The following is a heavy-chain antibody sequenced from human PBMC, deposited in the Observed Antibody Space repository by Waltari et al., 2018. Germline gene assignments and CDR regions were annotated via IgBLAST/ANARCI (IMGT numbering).Heavy chain of an antibody. D-gene: IGHD3-16*01. CDR2: MSYSGAT. J-gene: IGHJ3*01. V-gene: IGHV4-39*01. Sequence: GWVRQPPGKGLEWTATMSYSGATYNNPSLKSRVTISVDTSKNQFSLKLSSVTAADTAVYYCATYIGASIGTAAFDVWGQGTMVTVSS. CDR3: ATYIGASIGTAAFDV.